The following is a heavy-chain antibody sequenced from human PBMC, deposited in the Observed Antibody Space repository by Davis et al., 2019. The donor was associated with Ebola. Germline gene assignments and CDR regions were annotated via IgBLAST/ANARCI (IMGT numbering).Heavy chain of an antibody. CDR1: AFSFSTFG. CDR2: IRFDGSEK. V-gene: IGHV3-30*02. J-gene: IGHJ4*02. CDR3: AKGDNSGWYGVDY. Sequence: PGGSLRLSCSASAFSFSTFGMFWVRQAPGKGLEWVAFIRFDGSEKYYADSVKGRFTISRENSKATLDLQMNSLRAEDTAVYYCAKGDNSGWYGVDYWGQGTLVIVSS. D-gene: IGHD6-19*01.